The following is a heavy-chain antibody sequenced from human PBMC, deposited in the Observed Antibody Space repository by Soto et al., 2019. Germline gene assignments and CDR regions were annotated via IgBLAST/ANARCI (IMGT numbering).Heavy chain of an antibody. CDR2: ISGSGGST. D-gene: IGHD4-17*01. CDR1: GFTFSSYA. V-gene: IGHV3-23*01. CDR3: AKVYGDYDGAFDI. Sequence: EVQLLESGGGLVQPGGSLRLSCAASGFTFSSYAMSWVRQAPGKGLEWVAAISGSGGSTYYADSVKGRFTISRDNSKNTLYLQMNSLRAEDTAVYYCAKVYGDYDGAFDIWGQGTMVTVSS. J-gene: IGHJ3*02.